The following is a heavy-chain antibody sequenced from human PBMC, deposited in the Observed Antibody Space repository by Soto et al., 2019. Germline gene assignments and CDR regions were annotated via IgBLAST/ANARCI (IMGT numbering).Heavy chain of an antibody. J-gene: IGHJ4*02. D-gene: IGHD6-13*01. CDR3: ARGVYSSSWYWLY. Sequence: ASVKVSCKASGYSFSFYGINWVRQAPGQGLEWMGRINPILGIANYAQKFQGRVTITADKSTSTAYMELSSLRSEDTAVYYCARGVYSSSWYWLYWGQGTLVTVSS. CDR2: INPILGIA. V-gene: IGHV1-69*04. CDR1: GYSFSFYG.